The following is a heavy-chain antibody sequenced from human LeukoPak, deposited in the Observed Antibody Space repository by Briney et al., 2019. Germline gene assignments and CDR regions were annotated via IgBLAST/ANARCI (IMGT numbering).Heavy chain of an antibody. CDR1: GFTVSSNY. V-gene: IGHV3-53*01. D-gene: IGHD4-17*01. CDR2: IYSGGST. Sequence: GGSLRLSCAASGFTVSSNYMSWVRQAPGKGLEWVSVIYSGGSTYYADSVKGRFTISRDNSKNTLYLQMNSLRAEDTAVYYCASTGDYGDYYYYYGMDVWGQGTTVTVSS. CDR3: ASTGDYGDYYYYYGMDV. J-gene: IGHJ6*02.